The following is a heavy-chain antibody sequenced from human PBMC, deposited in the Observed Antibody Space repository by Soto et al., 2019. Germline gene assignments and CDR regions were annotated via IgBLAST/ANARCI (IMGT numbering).Heavy chain of an antibody. D-gene: IGHD3-3*01. CDR1: GFTFSSYG. V-gene: IGHV3-30*18. CDR2: ISYDGSNK. Sequence: PGGSLRLSCAASGFTFSSYGMHWVRQAPGKGLEWVAVISYDGSNKYYADSVKGRFTISRDNSKNTLYLQMNSLRAEDTAVYYCAKDIRARTYYDFWSGYSPFYYDYGMDGGSQWMTVTVSS. J-gene: IGHJ6*02. CDR3: AKDIRARTYYDFWSGYSPFYYDYGMDG.